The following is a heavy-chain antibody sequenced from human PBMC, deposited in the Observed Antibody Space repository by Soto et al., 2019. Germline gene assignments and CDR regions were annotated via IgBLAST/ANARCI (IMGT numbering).Heavy chain of an antibody. Sequence: ASVKVSCKASGYTFTGYYMHWVRQAPGRGLEWMGWINPNSGGTNYAQKFQGRVTMTRDTSISTAYMELSRLRSDDTAVYYCARGDQAVAGYYYYYGMDVWGQGTTVTVSS. V-gene: IGHV1-2*02. D-gene: IGHD6-19*01. CDR3: ARGDQAVAGYYYYYGMDV. J-gene: IGHJ6*02. CDR1: GYTFTGYY. CDR2: INPNSGGT.